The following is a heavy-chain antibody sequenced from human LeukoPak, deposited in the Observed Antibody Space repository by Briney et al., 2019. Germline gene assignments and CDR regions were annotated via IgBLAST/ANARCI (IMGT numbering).Heavy chain of an antibody. V-gene: IGHV4-59*01. J-gene: IGHJ4*02. CDR1: GASISSYY. CDR2: IYYTGST. D-gene: IGHD3-10*01. CDR3: ARYGSGSSSDFDY. Sequence: SETLSLTCTVSGASISSYYWSWIRQPPGKGLEWIGYIYYTGSTNSNPSLKSRVTISVDTSKNQFSLKLSSVTAADTAVYYCARYGSGSSSDFDYWGQGTLVTVSS.